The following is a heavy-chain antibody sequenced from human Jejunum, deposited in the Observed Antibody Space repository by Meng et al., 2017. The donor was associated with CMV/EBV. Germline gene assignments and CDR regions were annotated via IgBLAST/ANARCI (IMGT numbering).Heavy chain of an antibody. CDR3: ARAVSGGSLADY. Sequence: SGFTFSTSWMHWVRQAPGQGLVWVSRIDGDETTTGYADSVRGRFTISRGNAKNTLYLEMNSLRGDDTGVYYCARAVSGGSLADYWGQGTLVTVSS. V-gene: IGHV3-74*01. CDR2: IDGDETTT. D-gene: IGHD6-19*01. J-gene: IGHJ4*02. CDR1: GFTFSTSW.